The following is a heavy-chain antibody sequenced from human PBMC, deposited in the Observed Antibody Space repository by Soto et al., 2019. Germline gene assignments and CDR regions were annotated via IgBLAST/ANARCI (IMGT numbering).Heavy chain of an antibody. Sequence: GASVKVSCKASGYTFTSYGISWVRQAPGQGLEWMGWISAYNGNTNYAQKLQGRVTMTTDTSTSTAYMELRSLRSDDTAVYYCARVPPSSPWNYGLNWLPPWAQGTLVTVSS. J-gene: IGHJ5*02. V-gene: IGHV1-18*01. CDR2: ISAYNGNT. D-gene: IGHD1-7*01. CDR3: ARVPPSSPWNYGLNWLPP. CDR1: GYTFTSYG.